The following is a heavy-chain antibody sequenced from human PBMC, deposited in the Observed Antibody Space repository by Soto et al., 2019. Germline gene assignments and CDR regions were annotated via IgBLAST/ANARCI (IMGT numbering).Heavy chain of an antibody. CDR1: GGSINSYY. Sequence: SETLSLTCTVSGGSINSYYWSWIRQPPGKGLEWIGYIYYSGSTNYNPSLKSRVTISVDTSKNQFSLKLSSVTAADTAVYSCARGAKNYDFWSGYNYGMDVWGQGTTVTVSS. V-gene: IGHV4-59*01. J-gene: IGHJ6*02. CDR2: IYYSGST. CDR3: ARGAKNYDFWSGYNYGMDV. D-gene: IGHD3-3*01.